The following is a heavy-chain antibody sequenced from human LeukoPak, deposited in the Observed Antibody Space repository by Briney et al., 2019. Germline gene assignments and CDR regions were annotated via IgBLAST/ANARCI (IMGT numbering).Heavy chain of an antibody. CDR3: AVMPEWELSSDAFDI. CDR2: IYHSGST. V-gene: IGHV4-38-2*01. Sequence: PSETLSLTCAVSGYSISSGYYWGWIRPPPGKRLEWIGSIYHSGSTYYNPSLKSRVTISVDTSKNQFSLKLSSVTAADTAVYYCAVMPEWELSSDAFDIWGQGTMVTVSS. CDR1: GYSISSGYY. J-gene: IGHJ3*02. D-gene: IGHD1-26*01.